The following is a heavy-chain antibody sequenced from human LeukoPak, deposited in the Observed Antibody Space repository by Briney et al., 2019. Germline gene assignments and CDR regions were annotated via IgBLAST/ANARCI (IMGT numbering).Heavy chain of an antibody. CDR1: GGSISTSSYY. Sequence: SETLSLTCTVSGGSISTSSYYWGWIRQPPGKGLEWIGSINYSGSTYYNPSLKSRVTISVDTSKNQVSLKLSSVTAADTAVYYCARVHYDYVWGSYRSTPKYYMDVWGKGTTVTVSS. D-gene: IGHD3-16*02. V-gene: IGHV4-39*07. CDR2: INYSGST. J-gene: IGHJ6*03. CDR3: ARVHYDYVWGSYRSTPKYYMDV.